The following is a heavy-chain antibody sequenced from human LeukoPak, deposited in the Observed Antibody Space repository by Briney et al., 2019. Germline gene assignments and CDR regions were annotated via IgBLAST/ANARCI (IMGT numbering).Heavy chain of an antibody. V-gene: IGHV4-4*07. J-gene: IGHJ4*02. D-gene: IGHD4-17*01. CDR3: ARDSSVTTVDY. CDR1: GGSISRYY. Sequence: KPSETLSLTCTVSGGSISRYYGSWIRQPAGKGLEWIGRIYTSGSTNYHPSLKSRVTMSVETSKNQFSLKLSSVTAADTAVYYCARDSSVTTVDYWGQGTLVTVSS. CDR2: IYTSGST.